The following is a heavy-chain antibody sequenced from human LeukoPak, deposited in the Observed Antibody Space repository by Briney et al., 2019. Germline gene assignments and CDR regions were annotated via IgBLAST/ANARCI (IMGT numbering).Heavy chain of an antibody. CDR3: ARDFLTTRDDY. V-gene: IGHV3-21*01. Sequence: SGGSLRLSCAASGFTFSSYSMNWVRQAPGKGLEWVSSISSSSSYIYYADSVKGRFTISRDNAKNSLYLQMNSLRAEDTAVYYCARDFLTTRDDYWGQGTLVTVSS. CDR1: GFTFSSYS. CDR2: ISSSSSYI. J-gene: IGHJ4*02. D-gene: IGHD2-15*01.